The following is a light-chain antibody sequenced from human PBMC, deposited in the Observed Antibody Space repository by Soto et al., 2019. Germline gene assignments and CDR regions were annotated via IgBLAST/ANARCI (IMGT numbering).Light chain of an antibody. CDR1: QSVSSSY. CDR2: AAS. Sequence: EIVLMQSPGTLSLSPGERATLSCRASQSVSSSYLAWYQQKPGQAPRLLIYAASSRATGIPDRFSGSGSGTDFTLTISRLEPEDFAVYYCQQYGTSPLLTFGGGTKVDIK. J-gene: IGKJ4*01. CDR3: QQYGTSPLLT. V-gene: IGKV3-20*01.